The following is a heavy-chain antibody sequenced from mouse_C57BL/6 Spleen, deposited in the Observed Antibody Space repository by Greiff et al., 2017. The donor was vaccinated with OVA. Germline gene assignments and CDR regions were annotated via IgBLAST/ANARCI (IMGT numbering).Heavy chain of an antibody. J-gene: IGHJ2*01. CDR3: TGGYSNYGFDD. CDR2: IDPETGGT. D-gene: IGHD2-5*01. V-gene: IGHV1-15*01. CDR1: GYTFTDYE. Sequence: VKLVESGAELVRPGASVTLSCKASGYTFTDYEMHWVKQTPVHGLEWIGAIDPETGGTAYNQKFKGKAILTADKSSSTAYMELRSLTSEDSAVYYCTGGYSNYGFDDWGQGTTLTVSS.